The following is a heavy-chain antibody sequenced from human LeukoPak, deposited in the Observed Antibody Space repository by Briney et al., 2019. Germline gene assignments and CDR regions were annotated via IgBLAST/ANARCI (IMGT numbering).Heavy chain of an antibody. J-gene: IGHJ6*02. Sequence: GGSLRLSCAASGFTFSSYSMNWVRQAPGKGLEWFSSISSSSSYIYYADSVKGRFTISRDNAKNSLYLQMNSLRAEDTAVYYCARDWEQWLPLYYYGMDVWGQGTTVTVSS. CDR2: ISSSSSYI. V-gene: IGHV3-21*01. D-gene: IGHD6-19*01. CDR3: ARDWEQWLPLYYYGMDV. CDR1: GFTFSSYS.